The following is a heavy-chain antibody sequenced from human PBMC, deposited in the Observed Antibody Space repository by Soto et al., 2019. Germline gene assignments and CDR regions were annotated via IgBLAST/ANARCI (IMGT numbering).Heavy chain of an antibody. J-gene: IGHJ6*02. CDR3: ARELVYSSSWSYGMDV. Sequence: PSQTLSLTCAISGDSVSSNSAAWNWIRQSPSRGLEWLGRTYYRSKWYNDYAVSVKSRITINPDTSKNQSSLQLNSVTPEDTAVYYCARELVYSSSWSYGMDVWGQGTTVTVSS. V-gene: IGHV6-1*01. CDR2: TYYRSKWYN. CDR1: GDSVSSNSAA. D-gene: IGHD6-13*01.